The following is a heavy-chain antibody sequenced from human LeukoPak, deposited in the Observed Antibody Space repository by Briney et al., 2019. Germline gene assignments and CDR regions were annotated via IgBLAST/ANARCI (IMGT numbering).Heavy chain of an antibody. Sequence: GGSLRLSCAASGFTFTTYWMSWVRQAPGKGLEWVANIKQDGTEKYYVDSVKGRFTISRDNSKNTLYLQMNSLRAEDTAVYYCAKDRAGYSSSWYYFDYWGQGTLVTVSS. CDR1: GFTFTTYW. V-gene: IGHV3-7*03. J-gene: IGHJ4*02. CDR3: AKDRAGYSSSWYYFDY. CDR2: IKQDGTEK. D-gene: IGHD6-13*01.